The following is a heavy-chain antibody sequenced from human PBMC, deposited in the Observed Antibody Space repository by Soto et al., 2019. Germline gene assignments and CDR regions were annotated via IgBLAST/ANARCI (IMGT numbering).Heavy chain of an antibody. Sequence: GESLKSSCKGSGYSFAGYCITWVRQKPWKGLEWMGRIDPSDSQTYYSPSFRGHVTISATKSITTVFLQWSSLRTSDTAMYYCARQIYDSDTGPNFQYYFDSWGQGTPVTVSS. V-gene: IGHV5-10-1*01. CDR1: GYSFAGYC. D-gene: IGHD3-22*01. J-gene: IGHJ4*02. CDR3: ARQIYDSDTGPNFQYYFDS. CDR2: IDPSDSQT.